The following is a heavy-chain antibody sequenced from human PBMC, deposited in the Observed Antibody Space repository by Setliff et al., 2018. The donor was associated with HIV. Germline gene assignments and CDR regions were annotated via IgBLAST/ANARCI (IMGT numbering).Heavy chain of an antibody. CDR3: VRNHDY. V-gene: IGHV3-7*01. J-gene: IGHJ4*02. CDR2: INEDGSEG. CDR1: GFTFSRYW. Sequence: GGSLRLSCEVSGFTFSRYWMSWVRQAPGRGLEWVANINEDGSEGYYVGSVKGRFTISRDNAKGSLYLQMNSLRADDTAVYYCVRNHDYWGQGALVTVSS.